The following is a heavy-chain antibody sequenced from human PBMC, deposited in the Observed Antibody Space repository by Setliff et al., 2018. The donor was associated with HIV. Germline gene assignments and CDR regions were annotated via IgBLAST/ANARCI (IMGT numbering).Heavy chain of an antibody. CDR3: AITIVGVTTGMY. Sequence: SETLSLTCGLNGVPFSDYYWNWIRQSRGKGLEWIVEVNHNGNINYNPSLQSRVTVSVDTSKPQFSLKMNSVTAAATAVYYCAITIVGVTTGMYWGQGTLVTVSS. J-gene: IGHJ4*02. D-gene: IGHD2-21*02. CDR1: GVPFSDYY. CDR2: VNHNGNI. V-gene: IGHV4-34*01.